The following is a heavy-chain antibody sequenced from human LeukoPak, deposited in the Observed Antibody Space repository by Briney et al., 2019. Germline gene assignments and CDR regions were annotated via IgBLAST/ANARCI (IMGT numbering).Heavy chain of an antibody. V-gene: IGHV4-61*02. D-gene: IGHD3-10*01. CDR2: IYTSGST. Sequence: SETLSLTCTVSGGSISSGSYYWSWIRQPPGKGLEWIGRIYTSGSTNYNPSLKSRVTISVDTSKNQFSLKLSSVTAADTAVYYCASGTGYYYGMDVWGQGTTVTVSS. CDR1: GGSISSGSYY. J-gene: IGHJ6*02. CDR3: ASGTGYYYGMDV.